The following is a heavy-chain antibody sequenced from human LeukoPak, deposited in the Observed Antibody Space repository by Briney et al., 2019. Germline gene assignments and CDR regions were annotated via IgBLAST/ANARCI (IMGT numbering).Heavy chain of an antibody. Sequence: SETLSLTCTVSGGSISSYYWSWIRQPPGKGLEWIGYIYYSGSTNYNPSLKSRVTISVDTSKNQFSLKLRSVTAADTAVYYCAREDYGDYAETAFDIWGQGTMVTVSS. J-gene: IGHJ3*02. V-gene: IGHV4-59*01. CDR3: AREDYGDYAETAFDI. CDR1: GGSISSYY. D-gene: IGHD4-17*01. CDR2: IYYSGST.